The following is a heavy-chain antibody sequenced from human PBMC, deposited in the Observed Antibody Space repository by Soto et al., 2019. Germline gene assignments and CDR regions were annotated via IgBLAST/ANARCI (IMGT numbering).Heavy chain of an antibody. J-gene: IGHJ6*03. D-gene: IGHD2-21*02. Sequence: PGGSLRLSCAASGFTFSSYGMHWVRQAPGKGLEWVAVISYDGSNKYYADSVKGRFTISRDNSKNTLYLQMNSLRAEDTAVYYCATAAGDDPKKGETLYYYYMDVWGKGTTVTVSS. CDR2: ISYDGSNK. CDR1: GFTFSSYG. CDR3: ATAAGDDPKKGETLYYYYMDV. V-gene: IGHV3-30*03.